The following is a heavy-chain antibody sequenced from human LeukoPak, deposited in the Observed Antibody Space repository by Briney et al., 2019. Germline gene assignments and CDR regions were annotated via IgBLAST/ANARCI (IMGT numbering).Heavy chain of an antibody. V-gene: IGHV1-69*06. J-gene: IGHJ4*02. CDR2: IIPIFGTA. CDR1: GGTFSSYA. CDR3: ARDHGSGSYYNVFDY. D-gene: IGHD3-10*01. Sequence: SVKVSCKASGGTFSSYAISWVRQAPGQGLEWMGGIIPIFGTANYAQKFQGRVTITADKSTSTAYMELSSPRSEDTAVYYCARDHGSGSYYNVFDYWGQGTLVTVSS.